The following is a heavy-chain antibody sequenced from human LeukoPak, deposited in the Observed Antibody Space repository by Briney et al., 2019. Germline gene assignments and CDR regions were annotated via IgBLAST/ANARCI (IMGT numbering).Heavy chain of an antibody. Sequence: GGSLRVSCAASGFTFGDYAMSWVRQAPGKGLEWVGFIRSKVYGGTTEYAASVKGRFTISRDDSKSIAYLQMNSLKTEDTAAYYCTREVITIFGVVILNYFDYWGQGTLVTVSS. CDR3: TREVITIFGVVILNYFDY. CDR1: GFTFGDYA. D-gene: IGHD3-3*01. J-gene: IGHJ4*02. V-gene: IGHV3-49*04. CDR2: IRSKVYGGTT.